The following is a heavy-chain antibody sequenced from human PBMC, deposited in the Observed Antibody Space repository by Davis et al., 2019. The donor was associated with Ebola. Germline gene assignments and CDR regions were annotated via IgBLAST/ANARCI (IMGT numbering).Heavy chain of an antibody. D-gene: IGHD3-10*01. J-gene: IGHJ6*02. CDR3: ARGGYGYGMDV. CDR1: GGSFSGYY. Sequence: MPSETLSLTCAVYGGSFSGYYWSWIRQPPGKGLEWIGEINHSGSTNYNPSLKSRVTISADTSKNQFSLKLSSVTAADTAVYYCARGGYGYGMDVWGQGTTVTVSS. V-gene: IGHV4-34*01. CDR2: INHSGST.